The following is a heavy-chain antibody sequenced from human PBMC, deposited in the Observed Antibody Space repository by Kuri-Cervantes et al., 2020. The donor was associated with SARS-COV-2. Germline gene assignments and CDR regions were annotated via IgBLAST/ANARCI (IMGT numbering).Heavy chain of an antibody. J-gene: IGHJ4*02. Sequence: SETLSLTCTVSGGSISSGSYYWSWIRQPAGKGLEWIGEINHSGSTNYNPSLKSRVTMSVDTSKNQFSLKLSSVTAADTAVYYCARVVRGVVDYWGQGTLVTVSS. CDR3: ARVVRGVVDY. V-gene: IGHV4-61*10. D-gene: IGHD3-10*01. CDR2: INHSGST. CDR1: GGSISSGSYY.